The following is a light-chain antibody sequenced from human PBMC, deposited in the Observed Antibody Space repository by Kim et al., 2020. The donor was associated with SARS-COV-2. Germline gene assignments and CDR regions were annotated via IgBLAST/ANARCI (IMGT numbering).Light chain of an antibody. Sequence: DIVLTQSPGTLSLSPGERATLSCRASQSLNNNYLAWYRQRPGQAPRLLIYGVSNRATDIPDRFSGSGSGTDFTLTINRLEPEDFVVYYCQYYGRSLYTFGPGTKLEI. CDR1: QSLNNNY. J-gene: IGKJ2*01. V-gene: IGKV3-20*01. CDR2: GVS. CDR3: QYYGRSLYT.